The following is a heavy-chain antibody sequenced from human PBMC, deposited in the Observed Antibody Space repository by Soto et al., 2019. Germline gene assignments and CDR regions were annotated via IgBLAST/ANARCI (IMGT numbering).Heavy chain of an antibody. CDR2: VNPGNGNT. CDR1: GYTFTKYA. Sequence: ASVKVSCTASGYTFTKYAIHWVRQAPGQRLEWMGWVNPGNGNTKYSQSFQGRVTITRDTSASTAYMVLRSLRSEDTAIYYCARTYYDFLTGYPGGNWFDPWGQGTLVTVSS. J-gene: IGHJ5*02. V-gene: IGHV1-3*01. CDR3: ARTYYDFLTGYPGGNWFDP. D-gene: IGHD3-9*01.